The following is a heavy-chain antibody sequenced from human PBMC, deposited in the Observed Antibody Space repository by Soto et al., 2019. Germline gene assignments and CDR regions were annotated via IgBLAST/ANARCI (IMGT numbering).Heavy chain of an antibody. J-gene: IGHJ6*02. CDR3: ARNDYSLFYYYGMDV. CDR1: GGSVSSGSYY. CDR2: IYYSGST. Sequence: SETLSLTCTVSGGSVSSGSYYWSWIRQPPGKGLEWIGYIYYSGSTNYNPSLKSRVTISVDTSKNQFSLKLSSVTAADTAVYYCARNDYSLFYYYGMDVRGQGTTVTVSS. D-gene: IGHD5-12*01. V-gene: IGHV4-61*01.